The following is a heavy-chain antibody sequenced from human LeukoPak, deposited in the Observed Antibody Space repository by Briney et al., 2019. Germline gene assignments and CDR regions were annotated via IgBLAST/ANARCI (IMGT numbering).Heavy chain of an antibody. CDR2: INIVGAKT. D-gene: IGHD3-22*01. V-gene: IGHV3-23*01. CDR3: AKKYYYDGGGYYAFDI. Sequence: PGGSLRLSCVASGSTFSNNAMSWVRQAPGKGLEWVSSINIVGAKTYYADSVKGRFTISRDNSKNTLYLQMNTLRAEDTAIYICAKKYYYDGGGYYAFDIWGQGTMVTVFS. CDR1: GSTFSNNA. J-gene: IGHJ3*02.